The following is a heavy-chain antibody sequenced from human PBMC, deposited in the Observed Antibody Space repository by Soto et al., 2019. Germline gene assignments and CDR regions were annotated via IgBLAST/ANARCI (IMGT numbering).Heavy chain of an antibody. J-gene: IGHJ6*02. V-gene: IGHV3-21*01. CDR2: ISSSGTYI. D-gene: IGHD2-8*01. CDR1: GFAFSTYN. CDR3: ARVTQLCMHCLDV. Sequence: EVQLVESGGGLVKPGGSLRLSCAASGFAFSTYNINWVRQAPGKGLEWVSSISSSGTYIYSADSLMGRFTISRDNAKNSLYLPMNSLRAEDTAVYYCARVTQLCMHCLDVWGQGTTVTVSS.